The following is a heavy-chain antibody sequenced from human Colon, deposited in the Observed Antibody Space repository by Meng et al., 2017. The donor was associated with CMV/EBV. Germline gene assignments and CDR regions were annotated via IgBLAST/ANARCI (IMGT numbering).Heavy chain of an antibody. V-gene: IGHV4-61*08. D-gene: IGHD1-26*01. Sequence: SETLSLTCSVSGGSISSGGYYWSWIRQPPGKGLEWSGFIYYSGRTIYNPSLKSRVTMSVDTSENQFSLKLTSVTAADAAVYFCAKVGLGASTEIYYFDYWGQGALVTVSS. CDR2: IYYSGRT. CDR3: AKVGLGASTEIYYFDY. CDR1: GGSISSGGYY. J-gene: IGHJ4*02.